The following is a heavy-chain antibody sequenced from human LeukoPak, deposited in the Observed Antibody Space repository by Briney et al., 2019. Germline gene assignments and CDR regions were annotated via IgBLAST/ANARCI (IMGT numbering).Heavy chain of an antibody. CDR3: TRDGSGSRIPFDY. CDR1: VFAFGSHW. Sequence: PGRSLRLSCAASVFAFGSHWMHWVRQAPEKGLLWVARIESDASNTRYADSVKGRFTISRDNANKTLYLQMNSLRAEDTAVYYCTRDGSGSRIPFDYWGQGTLVTVSS. CDR2: IESDASNT. J-gene: IGHJ4*02. D-gene: IGHD1-26*01. V-gene: IGHV3-74*01.